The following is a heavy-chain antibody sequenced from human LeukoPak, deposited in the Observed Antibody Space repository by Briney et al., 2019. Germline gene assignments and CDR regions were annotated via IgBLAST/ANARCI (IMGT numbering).Heavy chain of an antibody. CDR1: GFTFTNSA. CDR3: AAAPIEMQQRGFDY. CDR2: IVVASGNT. Sequence: TSVKVSCKASGFTFTNSAMQWVRQARGQRLEWIGWIVVASGNTKYAQKFQERVTITRDMSTSTAYMELSSLRPEDTAVYYCAAAPIEMQQRGFDYWGQGTLVAVSS. V-gene: IGHV1-58*02. J-gene: IGHJ4*02. D-gene: IGHD5-24*01.